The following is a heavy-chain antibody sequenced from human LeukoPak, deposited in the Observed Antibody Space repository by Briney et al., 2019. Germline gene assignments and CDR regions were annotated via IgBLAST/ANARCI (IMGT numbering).Heavy chain of an antibody. CDR2: IIPILGIA. J-gene: IGHJ4*02. CDR3: ARVTAVAGTLLDY. D-gene: IGHD6-19*01. CDR1: GGTFSSYA. V-gene: IGHV1-69*04. Sequence: SVKVSCKASGGTFSSYAISWVRQAPGQGLEWMGRIIPILGIANYAQKFQGRVTITADKSTSTAYMELSSLRSEDTAVYYCARVTAVAGTLLDYWDQGTLVTVSS.